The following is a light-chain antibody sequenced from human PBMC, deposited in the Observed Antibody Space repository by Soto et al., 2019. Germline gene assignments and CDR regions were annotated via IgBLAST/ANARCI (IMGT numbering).Light chain of an antibody. Sequence: QSVLTQPPSVSGAPGQRVTISCTGSSSNIGAGYDVNWYQQLPGTAPKLLIYGNTNRPSGVPDRFSGSKSGTSDSLAISGLQTEDEADYYCQSWDTSLSGSVFGGGTKLTVL. CDR2: GNT. J-gene: IGLJ2*01. CDR3: QSWDTSLSGSV. CDR1: SSNIGAGYD. V-gene: IGLV1-40*01.